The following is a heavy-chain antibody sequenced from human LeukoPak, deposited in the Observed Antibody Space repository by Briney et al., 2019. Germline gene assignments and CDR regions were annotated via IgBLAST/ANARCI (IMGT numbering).Heavy chain of an antibody. CDR3: ARDQRPYCGGECYCAIDL. J-gene: IGHJ3*01. Sequence: GGSLRLSCEASGFTFSSHSMTWVRQAPGKTLEWISYIGHTGSPAHYADSVRGRFTISRDNAKNSLYLQMNSLTVEDTAVYYCARDQRPYCGGECYCAIDLWRRGTLVTVSS. V-gene: IGHV3-48*01. CDR2: IGHTGSPA. D-gene: IGHD2-21*01. CDR1: GFTFSSHS.